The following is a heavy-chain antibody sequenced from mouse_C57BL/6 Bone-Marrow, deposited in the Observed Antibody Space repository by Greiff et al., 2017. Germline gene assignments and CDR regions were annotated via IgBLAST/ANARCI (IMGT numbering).Heavy chain of an antibody. CDR3: ARSGLYAMDY. Sequence: EVQLQQSGPELVKPGASVKISCKASGYTFTDYYMNWVKQSHGKSLEWIGDINPNNGGTSYNQKFKGKATLTVDKSSSTAYMELRSLTSEDSAVXYCARSGLYAMDYWGQGTSVTVSS. J-gene: IGHJ4*01. D-gene: IGHD3-1*01. CDR2: INPNNGGT. CDR1: GYTFTDYY. V-gene: IGHV1-26*01.